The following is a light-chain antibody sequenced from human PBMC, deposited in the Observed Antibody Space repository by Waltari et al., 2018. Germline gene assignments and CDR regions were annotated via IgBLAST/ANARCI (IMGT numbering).Light chain of an antibody. J-gene: IGLJ3*02. CDR2: NTN. CDR1: SGSVSTSTK. V-gene: IGLV8-61*01. CDR3: ALYMSSGIWV. Sequence: TVVTQNPSPSVSLGGTVRLICGWSSGSVSTSTKANWYKQTQGQAPRTLISNTNTRSSVVPDRFSVSILGNKAALTIAGAQADDECDYYCALYMSSGIWVFGGGTKLTVL.